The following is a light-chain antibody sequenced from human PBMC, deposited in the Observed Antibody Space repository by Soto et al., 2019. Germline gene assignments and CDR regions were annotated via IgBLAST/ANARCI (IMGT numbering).Light chain of an antibody. V-gene: IGLV2-23*01. CDR2: EGS. CDR3: CSYAGSSIHVV. J-gene: IGLJ2*01. Sequence: QSALTQPASVSGSPGQSITISCTGTSSDVGYYNLVSWYQQHPGKAPKLMIYEGSKRPSGVSHRFSGSKSDNTASLTISGLQADDEADYYCCSYAGSSIHVVFGGGTKLTVL. CDR1: SSDVGYYNL.